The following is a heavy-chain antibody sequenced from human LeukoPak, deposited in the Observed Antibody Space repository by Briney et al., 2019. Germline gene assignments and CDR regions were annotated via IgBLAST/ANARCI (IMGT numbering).Heavy chain of an antibody. V-gene: IGHV4-34*09. Sequence: SETLSLTCAVYGGSFSGYYWSWIRQPPGKGLEWIGEINHSGGTNYNPSLKSRVTISVDTSKNQFSLKLSSVTAADTAVYYCARAGYQLLYWFDPWGQGTLVTVSS. CDR3: ARAGYQLLYWFDP. CDR1: GGSFSGYY. D-gene: IGHD2-2*01. CDR2: INHSGGT. J-gene: IGHJ5*02.